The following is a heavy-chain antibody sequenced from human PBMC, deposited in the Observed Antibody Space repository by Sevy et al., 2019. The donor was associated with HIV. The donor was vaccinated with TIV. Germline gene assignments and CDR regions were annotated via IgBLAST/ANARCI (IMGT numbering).Heavy chain of an antibody. CDR2: FKSKIHGGTT. CDR1: GFIFGDYG. CDR3: TRWCGFHSIMDD. J-gene: IGHJ4*01. D-gene: IGHD2-8*02. Sequence: GGSLRLSCTASGFIFGDYGMSWVRQAPGKGLEWIAFFKSKIHGGTTENAASVKGRFTISRDDSKNIVYLQMSKLKSADTAVYYCTRWCGFHSIMDDWGQGTLVTVSS. V-gene: IGHV3-49*04.